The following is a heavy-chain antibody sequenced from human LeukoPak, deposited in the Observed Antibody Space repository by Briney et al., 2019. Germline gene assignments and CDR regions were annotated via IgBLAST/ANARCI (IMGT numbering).Heavy chain of an antibody. CDR1: GGSMTSYY. Sequence: PSETLSLTCTVSGGSMTSYYWSWIRQPAGKGLEWIGRIYTSGSTNYNSSLKSRVTMSVGTSKNQFSLKLSSVTAADTAVYYCARHYTIFSENDYWGQGTLVTVSS. J-gene: IGHJ4*02. CDR3: ARHYTIFSENDY. CDR2: IYTSGST. D-gene: IGHD3-9*01. V-gene: IGHV4-4*07.